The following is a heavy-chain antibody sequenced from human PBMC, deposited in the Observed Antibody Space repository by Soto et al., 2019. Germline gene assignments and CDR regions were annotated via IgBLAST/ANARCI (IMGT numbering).Heavy chain of an antibody. J-gene: IGHJ4*02. CDR2: IQRKSDDETR. V-gene: IGHV3-15*01. Sequence: EVQLVESGGGLVEPGGSLRLSCAASGFTFSHVWMSWVRQAPGKGLEWVARIQRKSDDETRDYAAAVKGRFTISRDDSKNTLYLELNSLKTEDTAMYDCATEGQMSSVSEWADYFEYWCQGTLVTVSS. CDR3: ATEGQMSSVSEWADYFEY. D-gene: IGHD6-19*01. CDR1: GFTFSHVW.